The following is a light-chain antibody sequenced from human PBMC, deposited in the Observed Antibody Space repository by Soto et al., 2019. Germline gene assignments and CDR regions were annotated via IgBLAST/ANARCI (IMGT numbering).Light chain of an antibody. V-gene: IGLV2-14*01. CDR3: LSFTPTSPPL. CDR1: SSDIGAYDY. J-gene: IGLJ1*01. CDR2: EVN. Sequence: QSALTQPASLSGSPGQSITISCTGTSSDIGAYDYVSWFQQHPGKAPKLMISEVNNRPSGVSNRFSGSKSGNTAYLTISGLQVEDEAEYFCLSFTPTSPPLFGSGTNVTVL.